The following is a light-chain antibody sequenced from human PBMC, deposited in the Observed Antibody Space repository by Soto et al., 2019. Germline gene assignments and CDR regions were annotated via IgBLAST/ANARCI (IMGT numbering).Light chain of an antibody. V-gene: IGKV3-20*01. CDR2: GAS. CDR1: QTVGNNY. CDR3: QQYGYSPPWT. J-gene: IGKJ1*01. Sequence: EIVLTQSPGTLSLSPGEGATLSCRASQTVGNNYLAWYQQKPGQAPRLLIYGASRRATGIPDRFSGSGSGTDFTLTIIRLEPEDFEVYYCQQYGYSPPWTFGQGTKVETK.